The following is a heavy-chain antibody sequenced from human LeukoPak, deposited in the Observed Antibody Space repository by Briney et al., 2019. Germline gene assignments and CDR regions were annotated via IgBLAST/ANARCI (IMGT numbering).Heavy chain of an antibody. J-gene: IGHJ4*02. Sequence: GGSLRLSCAASGFTFDDYVMSWVRLAPGKGLELVSSVNWSGGSTAYADSVKGRFTISRDNAKNSLYLQMNSLRAEDTALYYCTRGSGSYPDYWGQGTLVTVSS. CDR1: GFTFDDYV. CDR2: VNWSGGST. CDR3: TRGSGSYPDY. D-gene: IGHD1-26*01. V-gene: IGHV3-20*04.